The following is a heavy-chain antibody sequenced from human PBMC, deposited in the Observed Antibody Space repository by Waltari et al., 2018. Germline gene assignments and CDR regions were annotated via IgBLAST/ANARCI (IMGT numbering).Heavy chain of an antibody. J-gene: IGHJ4*02. CDR1: GSSFTTYG. V-gene: IGHV1-18*01. Sequence: VQLFRPGVKVKKPGASLRFSCKVSGSSFTTYGISWVRQAPGQGLEWMGWISTYNGNTKYAQMFQGRVTMTTDTSSSTAFMELRSLRSDDTAVYYCARVIADGGVDYWGQGTLVTVSS. CDR2: ISTYNGNT. D-gene: IGHD6-13*01. CDR3: ARVIADGGVDY.